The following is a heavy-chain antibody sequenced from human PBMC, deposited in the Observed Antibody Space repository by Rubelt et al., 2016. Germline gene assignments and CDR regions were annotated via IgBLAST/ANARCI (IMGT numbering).Heavy chain of an antibody. J-gene: IGHJ6*02. CDR2: IRGDGSGT. CDR1: GFTFSSYW. D-gene: IGHD6-13*01. Sequence: EVQLLESGGGLVQPGGSPRLSCAASGFTFSSYWMHWVRQVPGKGLGWVSGIRGDGSGTRFADSVKGRFTISRDNPKNTLDLQMNSLRAEDTAVYYGAREHVGDSSLDVWGQGTTVTVSS. CDR3: AREHVGDSSLDV. V-gene: IGHV3-74*01.